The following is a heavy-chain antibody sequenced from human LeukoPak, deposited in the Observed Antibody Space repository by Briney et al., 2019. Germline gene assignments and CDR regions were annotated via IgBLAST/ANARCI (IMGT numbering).Heavy chain of an antibody. CDR1: GFTFSRYW. CDR3: VRLLDSDY. J-gene: IGHJ4*02. CDR2: ISGDGTAT. V-gene: IGHV3-74*01. Sequence: GGSLRLSCAASGFTFSRYWMHWVRQAPGKGLVWVSRISGDGTATHYADSVKGRFTISRDNAKNMVYLQMNSLRVEDTAVYYCVRLLDSDYWGQGTLVTVSS.